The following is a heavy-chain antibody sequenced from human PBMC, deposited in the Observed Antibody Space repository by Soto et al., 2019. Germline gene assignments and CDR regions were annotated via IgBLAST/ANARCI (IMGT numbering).Heavy chain of an antibody. CDR1: GYTFTSCG. J-gene: IGHJ6*02. D-gene: IGHD3-9*01. CDR3: ARFYDILTGYYTPQIDYYYYGMDV. CDR2: ISAYNGNT. Sequence: ASVKVSCKASGYTFTSCGISWVRQAPGQGLEWMGWISAYNGNTNYAQKLQGRVTMTTDTSTSTAYMELRSLRSDDTAVYYCARFYDILTGYYTPQIDYYYYGMDVWGQGTTVTVSS. V-gene: IGHV1-18*01.